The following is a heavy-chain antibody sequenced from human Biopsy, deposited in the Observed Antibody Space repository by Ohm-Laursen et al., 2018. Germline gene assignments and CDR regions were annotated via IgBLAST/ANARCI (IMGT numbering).Heavy chain of an antibody. CDR3: ARRPYGGTRYWFFDL. D-gene: IGHD4-23*01. V-gene: IGHV4-31*01. CDR2: IYYSGTT. CDR1: GRPVSSGGFF. Sequence: TLSLTCTVSGRPVSSGGFFWSWIRQHTGKGLEWIGYIYYSGTTYYNPSLKSLVSISVDTSKNQFSLKLNSVTAADTAVYYCARRPYGGTRYWFFDLWDRGTLVTVSS. J-gene: IGHJ2*01.